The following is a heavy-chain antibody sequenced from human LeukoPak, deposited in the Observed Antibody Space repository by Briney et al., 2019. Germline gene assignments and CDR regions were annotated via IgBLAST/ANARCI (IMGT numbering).Heavy chain of an antibody. CDR1: GGSISSYY. D-gene: IGHD2-2*01. V-gene: IGHV4-59*01. CDR3: ARGRYCSSSSCPWYYYYGMDA. Sequence: SETLSLTCTVSGGSISSYYWSWIRQPPGKGLEWIGYIYYSGSTNYNPSLKSRVTISVDTSKNQFSLKLSSVTAADTAVYYCARGRYCSSSSCPWYYYYGMDAWGQGTTVTVSS. CDR2: IYYSGST. J-gene: IGHJ6*02.